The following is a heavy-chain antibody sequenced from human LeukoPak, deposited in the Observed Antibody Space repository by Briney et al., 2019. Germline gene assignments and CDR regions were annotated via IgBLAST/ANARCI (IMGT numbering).Heavy chain of an antibody. CDR1: GFTFNSYG. CDR2: ISGSGAGT. CDR3: ARGGYSYGRPYYYYMDV. J-gene: IGHJ6*03. V-gene: IGHV3-23*01. Sequence: GGTLRLSCAASGFTFNSYGMSWVRQAPGKGLEWVSAISGSGAGTYYADSVKGRFTISRDNAKNSLYLQMNSLRAEDTAVYYCARGGYSYGRPYYYYMDVWGKGTTVTVSS. D-gene: IGHD5-18*01.